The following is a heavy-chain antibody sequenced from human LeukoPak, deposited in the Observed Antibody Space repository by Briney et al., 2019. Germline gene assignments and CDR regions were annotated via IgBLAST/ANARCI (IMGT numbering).Heavy chain of an antibody. CDR2: ISAYSGNT. V-gene: IGHV1-18*01. CDR1: GYTFTSYG. J-gene: IGHJ5*02. D-gene: IGHD5-24*01. Sequence: ASVKVSCKASGYTFTSYGISWVRQAPGQGLEWMGWISAYSGNTNYAQKLQGRVTMTTDTSTSTAYMELRSLRSDDTAVYYCAREIRGMATIPWFDPWDQGTLVTVSS. CDR3: AREIRGMATIPWFDP.